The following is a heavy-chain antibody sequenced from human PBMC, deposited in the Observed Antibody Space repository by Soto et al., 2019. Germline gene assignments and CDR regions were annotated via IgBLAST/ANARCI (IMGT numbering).Heavy chain of an antibody. CDR3: AKDRYSGTYPTDFDY. V-gene: IGHV3-30*18. CDR2: ISYDGGNE. J-gene: IGHJ4*02. CDR1: GFTFSSHG. Sequence: GGSLRLSCAGSGFTFSSHGIQWDHQAPGKGLEWVALISYDGGNEKYTESVKDRFTISRDDSHNVAYLQMSSLRTEDTAMYYCAKDRYSGTYPTDFDYWGQGSLVTVSS. D-gene: IGHD1-26*01.